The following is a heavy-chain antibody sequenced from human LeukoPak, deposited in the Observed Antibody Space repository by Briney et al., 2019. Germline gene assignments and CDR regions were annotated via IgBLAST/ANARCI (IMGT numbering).Heavy chain of an antibody. J-gene: IGHJ2*01. Sequence: GGSLRLSCAASGFTFSSYGMHWVRQAPGKGLEWVAVISYDGSNKYYADSVKGRFTISRDNSKNTLYLQMNSLRAEDTAVYYCARDWEEQWLGNWYFDLWGRGTLVTVSS. CDR3: ARDWEEQWLGNWYFDL. CDR2: ISYDGSNK. D-gene: IGHD6-19*01. CDR1: GFTFSSYG. V-gene: IGHV3-30*03.